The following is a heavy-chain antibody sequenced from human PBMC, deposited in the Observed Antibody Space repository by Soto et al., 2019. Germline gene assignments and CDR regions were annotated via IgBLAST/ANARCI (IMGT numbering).Heavy chain of an antibody. CDR3: ARGSPPLDF. Sequence: XXTLSLPCTVSGGSISSYYWHWIRQPPGKGLEWIGNIFYSGSTYYNPSLESRLTISVDTSRNQFSLKLSSATAADTAVYYCARGSPPLDFWGQGTLVTVSS. CDR1: GGSISSYY. CDR2: IFYSGST. V-gene: IGHV4-59*01. J-gene: IGHJ4*02.